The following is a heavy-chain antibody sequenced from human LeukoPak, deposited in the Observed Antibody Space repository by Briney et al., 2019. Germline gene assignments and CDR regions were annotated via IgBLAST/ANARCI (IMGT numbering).Heavy chain of an antibody. Sequence: PSETLSLTCTVSGGSISSYYWNWLRQPPGKGLEWIGCIYYSGSTNYNPSLKSRVTISVDTSKNQFSLRLSSLTAADTAVYYCARSNILTGYWASGYYGMDVWGQGTTVTVSS. J-gene: IGHJ6*02. V-gene: IGHV4-59*01. D-gene: IGHD3-9*01. CDR2: IYYSGST. CDR3: ARSNILTGYWASGYYGMDV. CDR1: GGSISSYY.